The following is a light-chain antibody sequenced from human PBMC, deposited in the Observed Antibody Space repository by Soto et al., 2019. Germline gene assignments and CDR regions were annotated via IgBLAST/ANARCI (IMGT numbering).Light chain of an antibody. J-gene: IGKJ5*01. V-gene: IGKV1-39*01. CDR3: QQSYSIPIT. CDR1: QNINNY. Sequence: DIQMTQSPSARSASVGYRVTISCRASQNINNYLNWYQQKPGKAPQLLIYAASTLQSGVPSTFSGSGSGTDFTLTISSLQPEDFATYYCQQSYSIPITFGQGTRLEIK. CDR2: AAS.